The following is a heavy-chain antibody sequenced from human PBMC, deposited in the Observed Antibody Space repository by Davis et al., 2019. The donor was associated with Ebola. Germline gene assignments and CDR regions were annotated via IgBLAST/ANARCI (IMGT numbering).Heavy chain of an antibody. CDR3: AKESIFGVVY. D-gene: IGHD3-3*02. J-gene: IGHJ4*02. CDR2: ISGSGGST. CDR1: GFTFSSYA. V-gene: IGHV3-23*01. Sequence: GESLKISCAASGFTFSSYAMSWVRQAPGKGLEWVSAISGSGGSTYYADSVKGRFTISRDNSKNTLYLQMNSLRAEDTAVYYCAKESIFGVVYWGQGTLVTVSS.